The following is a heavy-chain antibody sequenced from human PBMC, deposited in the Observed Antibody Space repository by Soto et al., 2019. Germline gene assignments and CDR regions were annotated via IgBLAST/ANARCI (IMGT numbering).Heavy chain of an antibody. CDR1: GYTFTSYG. D-gene: IGHD7-27*01. CDR2: ISAYNGNT. V-gene: IGHV1-18*04. J-gene: IGHJ6*02. CDR3: ARDLPPSRSPHPNTGDFLYYYYGMDV. Sequence: GASVKVSCKASGYTFTSYGISWVRQAPGQGLEWMGWISAYNGNTNYAQKLQGRVTMTTDTSTSKAYMELRSLRSDDTAVHYCARDLPPSRSPHPNTGDFLYYYYGMDVWGQGTTVTVSS.